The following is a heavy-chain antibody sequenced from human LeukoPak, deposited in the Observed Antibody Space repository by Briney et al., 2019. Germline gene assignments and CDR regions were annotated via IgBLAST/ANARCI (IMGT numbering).Heavy chain of an antibody. CDR3: ARIGDLYYYDSSGYDAFDI. Sequence: ASVKVSCKASGYTFTGYYMHWVRQAPGQGLEWMGIINPSGGSTSYAQKFQGRVTMTRDMSTSTVYMELSSLRSEDTAVYYCARIGDLYYYDSSGYDAFDIWGQGTMVTVSS. D-gene: IGHD3-22*01. V-gene: IGHV1-46*01. CDR2: INPSGGST. CDR1: GYTFTGYY. J-gene: IGHJ3*02.